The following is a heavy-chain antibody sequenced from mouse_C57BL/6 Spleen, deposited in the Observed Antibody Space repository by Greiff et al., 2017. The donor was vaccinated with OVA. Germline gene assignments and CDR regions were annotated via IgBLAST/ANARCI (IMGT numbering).Heavy chain of an antibody. CDR3: ARPHYYGSSHWYVDV. V-gene: IGHV1-52*01. D-gene: IGHD1-1*01. J-gene: IGHJ1*03. Sequence: QVQLQQSGAELVRPGSSVKLSCKASGYTFTSYWMHWVKQRPIQGLEWIGNIDPSDSETHYNQKFKDKATLTVDKSSSTAYMQLSSLTSEDSAVYYCARPHYYGSSHWYVDVWGTGTTVTVSS. CDR2: IDPSDSET. CDR1: GYTFTSYW.